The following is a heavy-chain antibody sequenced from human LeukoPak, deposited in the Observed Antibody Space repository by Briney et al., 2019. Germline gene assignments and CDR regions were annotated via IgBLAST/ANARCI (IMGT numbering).Heavy chain of an antibody. J-gene: IGHJ4*02. CDR3: AKEKYGYKYFDY. CDR1: GFTFDDYT. V-gene: IGHV3-43*01. CDR2: ISWDGGST. D-gene: IGHD5-24*01. Sequence: SGGSLRLSCAASGFTFDDYTMHWVRQAPGKGLEWVFLISWDGGSTYYADSVKGRFTISRDNSKNSLYLQMNSLRTEDTALYYCAKEKYGYKYFDYWGQGTLVTVSS.